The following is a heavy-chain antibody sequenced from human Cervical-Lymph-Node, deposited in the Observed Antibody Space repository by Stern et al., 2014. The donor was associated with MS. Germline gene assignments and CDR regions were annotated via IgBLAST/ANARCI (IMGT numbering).Heavy chain of an antibody. D-gene: IGHD2-15*01. CDR2: ISTDTGGA. CDR1: GYSFTAYF. V-gene: IGHV1-2*02. CDR3: ARDRGSHSDY. Sequence: QVQLVQSGAEVKKPGASVKVSCKASGYSFTAYFIHWVRQAPGQGLEWMGWISTDTGGANYAQMLQVRVTMTRDTSISTTYMELSRLRSDDTAVYYCARDRGSHSDYWGQGTLVTVSS. J-gene: IGHJ4*02.